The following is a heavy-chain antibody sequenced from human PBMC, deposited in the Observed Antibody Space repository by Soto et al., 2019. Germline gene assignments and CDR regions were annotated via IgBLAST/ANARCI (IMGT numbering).Heavy chain of an antibody. D-gene: IGHD1-7*01. CDR3: AFGIAGITPASLDY. CDR2: ISGSGGST. J-gene: IGHJ4*02. V-gene: IGHV3-23*01. Sequence: PGGSLRLSCAASGFTFSSYAMSWVRQAPGKGLEWVSAISGSGGSTYYADSVKGRFTISRDNSKNTLYLQMNSLRAGDTAVYYCAFGIAGITPASLDYWGQGTLVTVSS. CDR1: GFTFSSYA.